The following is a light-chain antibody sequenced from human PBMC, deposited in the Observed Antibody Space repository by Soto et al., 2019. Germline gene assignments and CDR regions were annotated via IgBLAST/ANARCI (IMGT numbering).Light chain of an antibody. Sequence: QSVLTQPASVSGSPGQSITISCTGTSSVVGSYNLVSWYQQHPGKAPKLMIYEVSKRPSGVSNRFSGSKSGNTASLTISGLQVEDEADYYCCSYAGSSTLVVGGGTQLPVL. CDR1: SSVVGSYNL. CDR2: EVS. V-gene: IGLV2-23*02. J-gene: IGLJ3*02. CDR3: CSYAGSSTLV.